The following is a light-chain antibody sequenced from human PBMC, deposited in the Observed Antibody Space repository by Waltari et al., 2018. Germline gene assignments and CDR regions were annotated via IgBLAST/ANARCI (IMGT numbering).Light chain of an antibody. J-gene: IGKJ1*01. CDR3: QQYEAFPVT. Sequence: DIQMTQSPSTLSASVGARVTITCRASQSVNRRLAWYQQKPGKAPKILISKASALQNGVAPRFSGGGSGTEFTLTISNLQPDDSSTYYCQQYEAFPVTFGHGTKVEIK. V-gene: IGKV1-5*03. CDR1: QSVNRR. CDR2: KAS.